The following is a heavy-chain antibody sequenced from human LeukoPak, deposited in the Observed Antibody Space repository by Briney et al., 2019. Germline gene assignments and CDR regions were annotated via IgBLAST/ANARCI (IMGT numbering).Heavy chain of an antibody. V-gene: IGHV1-2*02. D-gene: IGHD2-15*01. CDR1: GYTFTGYY. CDR3: ARPVAAPACCHLDY. CDR2: INPNNGDT. J-gene: IGHJ4*02. Sequence: ASVKVSCKASGYTFTGYYMHWVRQAPGQGLEWMGWINPNNGDTNYAEKFQGRVTMTRDTSISTAYMDLSRLKSDDTAVYYCARPVAAPACCHLDYWGQGTPVTVSS.